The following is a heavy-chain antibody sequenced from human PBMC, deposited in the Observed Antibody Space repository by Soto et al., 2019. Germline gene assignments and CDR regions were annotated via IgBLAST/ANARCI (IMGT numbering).Heavy chain of an antibody. CDR3: ARDKDRQQLGGNYYYGIDV. V-gene: IGHV1-69*12. D-gene: IGHD3-3*02. CDR1: GGTFGNSA. Sequence: QVQLVQSGAEVKKPGSSVTVSCKASGGTFGNSAISWVRQAPGQGLEWMGGIIPMFPTPDYAQKFQGRVTITADESTSTAYMELTSVRSEDTAVYYCARDKDRQQLGGNYYYGIDVWGQGTTVTVSS. CDR2: IIPMFPTP. J-gene: IGHJ6*02.